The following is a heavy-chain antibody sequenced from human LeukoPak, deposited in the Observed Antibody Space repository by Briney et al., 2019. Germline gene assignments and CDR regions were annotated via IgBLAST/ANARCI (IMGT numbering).Heavy chain of an antibody. Sequence: GGSLRLSCAASGFTFYDYAMHWVRQTPGKGLEWVSSISWDGGISVYADSVKGRFTISRDNAKGSLYLEMSALTPDDTALYFCIKDLRLDLHFDTFDIWGQGTMVTVSS. CDR1: GFTFYDYA. V-gene: IGHV3-9*01. J-gene: IGHJ3*02. CDR2: ISWDGGIS. D-gene: IGHD1-7*01. CDR3: IKDLRLDLHFDTFDI.